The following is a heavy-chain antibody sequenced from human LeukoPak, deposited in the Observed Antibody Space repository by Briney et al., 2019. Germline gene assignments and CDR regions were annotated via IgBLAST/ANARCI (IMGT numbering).Heavy chain of an antibody. J-gene: IGHJ6*03. CDR1: GYSISSGHY. Sequence: PSETLSLTCTVSGYSISSGHYWGWIRQPPGKGLEWIGSMYHSGSTYYNPPLKSRVTISEDTSKNQFSLKLSSVTAADTAVYYCARHNWRPSYYYYYYYMDVWGKGTTVTISS. V-gene: IGHV4-38-2*02. CDR3: ARHNWRPSYYYYYYYMDV. CDR2: MYHSGST. D-gene: IGHD3-3*01.